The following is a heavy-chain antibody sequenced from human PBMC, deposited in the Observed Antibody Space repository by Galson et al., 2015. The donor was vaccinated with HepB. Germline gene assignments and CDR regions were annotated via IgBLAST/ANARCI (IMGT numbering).Heavy chain of an antibody. CDR2: ISYDGSNK. D-gene: IGHD2-21*02. CDR1: GFTFSSYG. J-gene: IGHJ4*02. CDR3: AKSGGGDWFSIDY. V-gene: IGHV3-30*18. Sequence: SLRLSCAASGFTFSSYGMHWVRQAPGKGLEWVAVISYDGSNKYYADSVKGRFTISRDNSKNTLYLQMDSLRAEDTAVYYCAKSGGGDWFSIDYWGQGTLVTVSS.